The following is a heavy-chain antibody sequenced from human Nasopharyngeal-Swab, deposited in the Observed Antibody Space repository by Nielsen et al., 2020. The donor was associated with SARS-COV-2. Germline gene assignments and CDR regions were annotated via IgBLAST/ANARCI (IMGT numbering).Heavy chain of an antibody. CDR2: IYYSGST. V-gene: IGHV4-59*01. Sequence: SETLSLTCTVSGGSMSSYYWSWIRQPPGKGLEWIGYIYYSGSTNYNPSLKSRVTISVDTSKKQFSLKLSSVTAADTAVYYCASSESLSWFDPWGQGTLVTVSS. J-gene: IGHJ5*02. D-gene: IGHD3-10*01. CDR3: ASSESLSWFDP. CDR1: GGSMSSYY.